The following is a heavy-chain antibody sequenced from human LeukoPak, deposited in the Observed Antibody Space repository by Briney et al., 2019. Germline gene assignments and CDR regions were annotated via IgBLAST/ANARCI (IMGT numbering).Heavy chain of an antibody. CDR1: GFTFSDYY. CDR2: ISSSGSTI. CDR3: ARXEGFELAYFDY. V-gene: IGHV3-11*01. D-gene: IGHD1-7*01. Sequence: PGGSLRXSCAASGFTFSDYYMSWIRQAPGKGLEWVSYISSSGSTIYYADSVKGRFTISRDNAKNSLYLQMNSLRAEDTAVYYCARXEGFELAYFDYWGQGTLVTVSS. J-gene: IGHJ4*02.